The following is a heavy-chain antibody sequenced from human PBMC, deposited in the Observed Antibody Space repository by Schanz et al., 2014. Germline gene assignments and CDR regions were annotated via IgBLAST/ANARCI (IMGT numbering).Heavy chain of an antibody. CDR1: GYTFTSYA. Sequence: QVQLVQSGSELKKPGASVKVSCKASGYTFTSYAMNWVRQAPGQGLEWVGWINTNTGNPTYAQGFTGRFVFSLDTAVRTAYLQISSLPAEDTAAYYCPTETIALAGTFSIWGQGTLVTVAS. D-gene: IGHD6-19*01. CDR3: PTETIALAGTFSI. J-gene: IGHJ4*02. V-gene: IGHV7-4-1*02. CDR2: INTNTGNP.